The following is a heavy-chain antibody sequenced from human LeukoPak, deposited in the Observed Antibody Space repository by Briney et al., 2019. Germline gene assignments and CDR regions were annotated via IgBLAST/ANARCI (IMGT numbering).Heavy chain of an antibody. CDR1: GFTFSSYS. J-gene: IGHJ4*02. D-gene: IGHD1/OR15-1a*01. CDR2: ISSSGSHI. V-gene: IGHV3-21*01. CDR3: AREGPINNGDLDD. Sequence: GGSLRLSCAASGFTFSSYSMNWVRQAPGKGLEWVSSISSSGSHIFHADSVKGRFTISRDNAKNSLYLQMNSLRAEDTAVYYCAREGPINNGDLDDWGQGALVTVSS.